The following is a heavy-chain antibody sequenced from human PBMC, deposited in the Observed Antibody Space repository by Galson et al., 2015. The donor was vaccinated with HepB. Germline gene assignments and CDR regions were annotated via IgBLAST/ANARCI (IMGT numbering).Heavy chain of an antibody. CDR2: IYSTGST. CDR3: ARERDGSQLRGYDY. J-gene: IGHJ4*02. Sequence: SLRLSCAVSGFTVSANYMSWVRQAPGKGLEWVSVIYSTGSTYYADSVKGRFTISRDNSKNTLYLQMNRLRAEDTAVYYCARERDGSQLRGYDYWGQGTLVTVSS. CDR1: GFTVSANY. V-gene: IGHV3-66*03. D-gene: IGHD5-24*01.